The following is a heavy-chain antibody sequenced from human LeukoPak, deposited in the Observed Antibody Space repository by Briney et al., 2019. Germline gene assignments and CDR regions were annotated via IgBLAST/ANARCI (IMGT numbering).Heavy chain of an antibody. CDR1: GGSISSGSYY. Sequence: SETLSLTCTVSGGSISSGSYYWSWIRQPAGKGLEWIGRIYTSGSTNYNPSLKSRVTISVDTSKNQFSLKLSSVTAADTAVYYCARDIRYCSGGSCYSNNWFDPWGQGTLVTVSS. J-gene: IGHJ5*02. CDR3: ARDIRYCSGGSCYSNNWFDP. V-gene: IGHV4-61*02. D-gene: IGHD2-15*01. CDR2: IYTSGST.